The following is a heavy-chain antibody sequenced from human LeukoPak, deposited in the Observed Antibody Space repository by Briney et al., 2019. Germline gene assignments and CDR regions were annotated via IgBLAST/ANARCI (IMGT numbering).Heavy chain of an antibody. J-gene: IGHJ5*02. D-gene: IGHD3-22*01. V-gene: IGHV7-4-1*02. Sequence: ASVKVSCKASGYTFTSYAMNWVRQAPGQGLEWMGWINTNTGNPTYAQGFTGRFVFSLDTSVSTAYLQISSLKAEDTAVYYCARSPNYGTYYYDSSGYSNWFDPWGQGTLVTVSS. CDR1: GYTFTSYA. CDR3: ARSPNYGTYYYDSSGYSNWFDP. CDR2: INTNTGNP.